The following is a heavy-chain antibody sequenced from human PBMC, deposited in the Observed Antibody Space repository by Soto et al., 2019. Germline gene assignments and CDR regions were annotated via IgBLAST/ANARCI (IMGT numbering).Heavy chain of an antibody. V-gene: IGHV3-7*01. J-gene: IGHJ5*02. Sequence: GSLRLSCATSGFSFSSYWMTWVRRAPGKGLEWVANIKQDGSEEYYLDSVKGRSTISRDNAGNSLFLQMNSLRVEDTALYYCVRSGNSRNGGFDPWGQGTLVTVSS. CDR3: VRSGNSRNGGFDP. CDR2: IKQDGSEE. CDR1: GFSFSSYW. D-gene: IGHD5-12*01.